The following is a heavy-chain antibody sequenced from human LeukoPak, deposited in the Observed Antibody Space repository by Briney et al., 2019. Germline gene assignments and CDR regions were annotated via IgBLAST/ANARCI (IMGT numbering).Heavy chain of an antibody. Sequence: SVKVSCKTSGGTFTSYAITWVRQAPGQGLEWMGKIIPISGTTNYAQKFQGRVTFTADESTSTAYMELSSLRSEDTALYYCARRLRLGGNWFDPWGQGTLVTVSS. D-gene: IGHD2-21*01. CDR1: GGTFTSYA. J-gene: IGHJ5*02. CDR2: IIPISGTT. V-gene: IGHV1-69*15. CDR3: ARRLRLGGNWFDP.